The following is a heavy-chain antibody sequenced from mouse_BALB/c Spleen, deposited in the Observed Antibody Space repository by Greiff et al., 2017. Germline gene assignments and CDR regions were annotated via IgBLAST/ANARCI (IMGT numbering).Heavy chain of an antibody. CDR2: IDPENGDT. Sequence: VQLQQSGAELVRSGASVKLSCTASGFNIKDYYMHWVKQRPEQGLEWIGWIDPENGDTEYAPKFQGKATMTADTSSNTAYLQLSSLTSEDTAVYYCNAGWDKAYWGQGTLVTVSA. CDR1: GFNIKDYY. D-gene: IGHD4-1*01. J-gene: IGHJ3*01. CDR3: NAGWDKAY. V-gene: IGHV14-4*02.